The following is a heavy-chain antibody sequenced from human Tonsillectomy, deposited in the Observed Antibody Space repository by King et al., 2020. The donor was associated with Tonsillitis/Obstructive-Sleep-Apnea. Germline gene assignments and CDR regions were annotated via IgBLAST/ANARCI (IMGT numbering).Heavy chain of an antibody. J-gene: IGHJ6*03. CDR3: ARTYGSGSYLSYYYMDV. CDR2: IYYSGST. Sequence: QLQESGPGLVKPSETLSLTCTVSGGSISSSSYYWGWIRQPPGKGLEWIGSIYYSGSTYYNTSLKSRVTISVDTSKNQFSLKLSSVTAADTAVYYCARTYGSGSYLSYYYMDVWGKGTTVTVSS. V-gene: IGHV4-39*01. CDR1: GGSISSSSYY. D-gene: IGHD3-10*01.